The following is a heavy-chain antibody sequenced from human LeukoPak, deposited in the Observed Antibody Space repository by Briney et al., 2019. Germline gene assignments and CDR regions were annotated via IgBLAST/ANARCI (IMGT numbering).Heavy chain of an antibody. CDR3: AGRQLVRLADAFDI. J-gene: IGHJ3*02. Sequence: PGGSLRLSCAASGFTVSSNYMSWVRQAPGKGLEWVSVIYSGGSTYYADSVKGRFTISRDNSKITLYLQMNSLRAEDTAVYYCAGRQLVRLADAFDIWGQGTMVTASS. CDR1: GFTVSSNY. V-gene: IGHV3-53*01. D-gene: IGHD6-13*01. CDR2: IYSGGST.